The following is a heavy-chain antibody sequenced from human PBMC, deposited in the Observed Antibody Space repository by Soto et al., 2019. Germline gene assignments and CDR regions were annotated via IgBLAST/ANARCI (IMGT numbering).Heavy chain of an antibody. V-gene: IGHV3-23*01. D-gene: IGHD6-19*01. CDR1: GFTFSSYA. CDR2: ISGSGGST. CDR3: AKAPGYSSGWLTY. Sequence: GGSLRLSCAASGFTFSSYAMNWVRQAPGKGLEWVSSISGSGGSTYYADSVKGRFTISRDNSKNTLYLQMNRLRAEDTAVYYCAKAPGYSSGWLTYWGQGTPVTVSS. J-gene: IGHJ4*02.